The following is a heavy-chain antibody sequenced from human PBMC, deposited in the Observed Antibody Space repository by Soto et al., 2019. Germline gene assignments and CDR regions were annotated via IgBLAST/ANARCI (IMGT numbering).Heavy chain of an antibody. CDR1: GGSFSGYY. J-gene: IGHJ5*02. Sequence: PSETLSLTCAVYGGSFSGYYWSWIRQPPGKGLEWIGEVNHSGSTNYNPSLKSRVTISVDTSKNQFSLKLSSVTAADTAVYYCARGGFYYDSSGYYYVNWFDPWGQGTLVTVSS. D-gene: IGHD3-22*01. V-gene: IGHV4-34*01. CDR3: ARGGFYYDSSGYYYVNWFDP. CDR2: VNHSGST.